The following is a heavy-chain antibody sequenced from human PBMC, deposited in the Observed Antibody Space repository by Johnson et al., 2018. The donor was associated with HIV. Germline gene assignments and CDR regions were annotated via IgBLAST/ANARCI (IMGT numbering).Heavy chain of an antibody. V-gene: IGHV3-66*01. D-gene: IGHD1-26*01. CDR3: ARSSGSYLDDAFDI. CDR2: TYSGGST. J-gene: IGHJ3*02. CDR1: GFNVSTNN. Sequence: VHLVESGGGLIQPGGSLGLSCAASGFNVSTNNMNWVRQAPGKGLEWVSVTYSGGSTYYADSVKGRFTISRENSKKTLYLQMNSLRAEDTAVYYCARSSGSYLDDAFDIWGQGTMVTVSS.